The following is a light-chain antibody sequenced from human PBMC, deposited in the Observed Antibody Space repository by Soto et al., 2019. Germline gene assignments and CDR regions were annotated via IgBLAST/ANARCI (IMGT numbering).Light chain of an antibody. CDR1: QSVSSN. J-gene: IGKJ1*01. CDR2: GAS. Sequence: EIVVSESAATMSVSRVERATLSFRASQSVSSNLAWYQFGPGLAPRIIIFGASGRATGIPDRFSGSGSGTDFSLTISRLEPEDFAVYYCQQYGSLSWTLGQGTKVDIK. CDR3: QQYGSLSWT. V-gene: IGKV3-20*01.